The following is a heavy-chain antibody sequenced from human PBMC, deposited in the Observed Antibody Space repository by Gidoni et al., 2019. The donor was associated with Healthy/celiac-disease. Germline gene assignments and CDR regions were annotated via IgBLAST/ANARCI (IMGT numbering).Heavy chain of an antibody. D-gene: IGHD6-13*01. V-gene: IGHV3-74*01. CDR2: INSDGSST. CDR1: GFTFSSYW. J-gene: IGHJ1*01. Sequence: EVQLVESGGGLVQPGGSLRLSCAASGFTFSSYWMHWVRQAPGKGLVWVSRINSDGSSTSYADSVKGRFTISRDNAKNTLYLQMNSLRAEDTAVYYCASKTAAAGTGYFQHWGQGTLVTVSS. CDR3: ASKTAAAGTGYFQH.